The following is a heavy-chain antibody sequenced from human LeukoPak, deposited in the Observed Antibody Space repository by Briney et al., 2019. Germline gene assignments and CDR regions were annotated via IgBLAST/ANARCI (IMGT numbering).Heavy chain of an antibody. J-gene: IGHJ5*02. CDR2: ISSSSSTI. CDR1: GFTFSSYS. CDR3: ARAGDIYSSSQNWFDP. Sequence: GGSLRLSCAASGFTFSSYSMNWVRQAPGKGLEWVSYISSSSSTIYYADSVKGRFTISRDNAKISLYLQMNSLRGEDTAVYYCARAGDIYSSSQNWFDPWGQGTLVTVSS. V-gene: IGHV3-48*04. D-gene: IGHD6-6*01.